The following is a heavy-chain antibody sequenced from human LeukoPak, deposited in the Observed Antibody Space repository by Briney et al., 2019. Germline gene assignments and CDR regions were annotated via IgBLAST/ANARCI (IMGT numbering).Heavy chain of an antibody. CDR2: ISYDGSNK. D-gene: IGHD6-13*01. Sequence: VGSLRLSCAASGFTFSGSAMHWVRQAPGKGLEWVAVISYDGSNKYYADSVKGRFTISRDNSKNTLYLQMNSLRAEDTAVYYCARVGQQLVRGGWFDPWGQGTPVTVSS. V-gene: IGHV3-30*04. J-gene: IGHJ5*02. CDR1: GFTFSGSA. CDR3: ARVGQQLVRGGWFDP.